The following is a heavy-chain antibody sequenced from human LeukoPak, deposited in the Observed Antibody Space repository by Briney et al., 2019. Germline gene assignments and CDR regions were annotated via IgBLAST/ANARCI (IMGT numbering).Heavy chain of an antibody. CDR1: GYTFTGYY. D-gene: IGHD3-22*01. CDR2: INPNSGGT. V-gene: IGHV1-2*02. CDR3: ASDYYDSSGYTDY. J-gene: IGHJ4*02. Sequence: GASVKVSCKASGYTFTGYYVHWVRQAPGQGLEWMGWINPNSGGTNYAQKFQGRVTMTRDTSISTDYMELSRPRSDDTAVYYCASDYYDSSGYTDYWGQGTLVIVSS.